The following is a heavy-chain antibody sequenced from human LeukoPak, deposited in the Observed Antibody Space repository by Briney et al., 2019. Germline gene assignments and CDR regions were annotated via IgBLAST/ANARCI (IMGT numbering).Heavy chain of an antibody. CDR3: AKDYVASCSGGTCYWSDY. CDR1: GFTISFHW. V-gene: IGHV3-23*01. J-gene: IGHJ4*02. Sequence: GGSLRLSCAASGFTISFHWMSWVRQAPGKGLEWVSAISGNSRTTYYADSVKGRFTISRDNSKNTLYLQMTSLRAEDTAIYYCAKDYVASCSGGTCYWSDYWGQGTLVTVSS. D-gene: IGHD2-15*01. CDR2: ISGNSRTT.